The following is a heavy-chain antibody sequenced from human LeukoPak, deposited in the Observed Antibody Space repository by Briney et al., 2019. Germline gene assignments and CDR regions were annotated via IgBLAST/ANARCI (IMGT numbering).Heavy chain of an antibody. CDR1: GCTFTSYY. J-gene: IGHJ5*02. Sequence: ASVKVSCKASGCTFTSYYMHWVRQAPGQGLEWMGIINPSGGSTSYAQKFQGRVTMTRDMSTSTVYMELSSLRSEDTAVYYCAREGGSSTTWKNWFDPWGQGTLVTVSS. D-gene: IGHD2-2*01. V-gene: IGHV1-46*01. CDR3: AREGGSSTTWKNWFDP. CDR2: INPSGGST.